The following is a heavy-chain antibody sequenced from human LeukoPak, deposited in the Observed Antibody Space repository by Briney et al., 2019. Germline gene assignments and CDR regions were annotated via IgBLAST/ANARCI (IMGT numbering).Heavy chain of an antibody. J-gene: IGHJ3*02. V-gene: IGHV4-59*01. CDR3: ASSYNWNDEPFDAFDI. Sequence: SETLFLTCTVSGGSISSYYWSWIRQPPGKGLEWIGYIYYSGSTNYNPSLESRVTISVDTSKNRFSLKLSSVTAADTAVYYCASSYNWNDEPFDAFDIWGQGTMVTVSS. CDR2: IYYSGST. D-gene: IGHD1-20*01. CDR1: GGSISSYY.